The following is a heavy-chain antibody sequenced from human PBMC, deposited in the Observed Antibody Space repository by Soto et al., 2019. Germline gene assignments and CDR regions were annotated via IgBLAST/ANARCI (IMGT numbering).Heavy chain of an antibody. CDR2: IKRKSDGETT. Sequence: DVQLVESGGGLVRPGGSLRLSCVASGFTFRHVWMTWVRQAPGKGLEWVGRIKRKSDGETTDYASPVKGRFTISRDDLKNTLYLQMNSLKIEDTAVYYCAADVQCSSNTCPGALDIWGQGTMVAVS. J-gene: IGHJ3*02. D-gene: IGHD2-2*01. CDR1: GFTFRHVW. V-gene: IGHV3-15*01. CDR3: AADVQCSSNTCPGALDI.